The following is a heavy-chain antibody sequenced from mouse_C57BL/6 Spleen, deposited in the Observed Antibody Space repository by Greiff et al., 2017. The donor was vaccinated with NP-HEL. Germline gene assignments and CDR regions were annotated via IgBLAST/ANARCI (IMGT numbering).Heavy chain of an antibody. V-gene: IGHV3-6*01. CDR3: ARGAQVHYYAMDY. D-gene: IGHD3-2*02. CDR1: GYSITSGYY. J-gene: IGHJ4*01. Sequence: EVQLVESGPGLVKPSQSLSLTCSVTGYSITSGYYWNWIRQFPGNKLEWMGYISYDGSNNYNPSLKNRISITRDTSKNQFFLKLNSVTTEDTATYYCARGAQVHYYAMDYWGQGTSVTVSS. CDR2: ISYDGSN.